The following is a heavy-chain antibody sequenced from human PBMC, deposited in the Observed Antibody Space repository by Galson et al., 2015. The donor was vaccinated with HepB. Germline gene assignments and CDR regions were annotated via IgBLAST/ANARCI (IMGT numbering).Heavy chain of an antibody. D-gene: IGHD2-2*02. J-gene: IGHJ3*02. Sequence: SLRLSCAASGFTFGNYGMNWVRQAPGKGLEWVSYITRTSSTIYYADSVKGRFTMSRDNAKNSLYLQMDSLRDEDTAVYYCARDQLGYCSAKTCYNSHAFDIWGRGTMVTVSS. CDR2: ITRTSSTI. CDR3: ARDQLGYCSAKTCYNSHAFDI. V-gene: IGHV3-48*02. CDR1: GFTFGNYG.